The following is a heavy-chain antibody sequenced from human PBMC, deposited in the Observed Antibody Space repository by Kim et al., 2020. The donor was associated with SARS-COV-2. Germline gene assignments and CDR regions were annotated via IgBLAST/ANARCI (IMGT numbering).Heavy chain of an antibody. CDR1: GFTFSSYG. Sequence: GGSLRLSCAASGFTFSSYGMHWVRQAPGKGLEWVAVIWYDGSNKYYADSVKGRFTISRDNSKNTLYLQMNSLRAEDTAVYYCARDDTYYDFWSGYLRDRQNYYYYYGMDVWGQGTTVTVSS. CDR3: ARDDTYYDFWSGYLRDRQNYYYYYGMDV. J-gene: IGHJ6*02. D-gene: IGHD3-3*01. V-gene: IGHV3-33*01. CDR2: IWYDGSNK.